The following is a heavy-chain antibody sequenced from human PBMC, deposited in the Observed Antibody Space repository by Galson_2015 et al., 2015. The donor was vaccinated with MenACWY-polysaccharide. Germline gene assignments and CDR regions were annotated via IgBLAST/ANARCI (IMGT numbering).Heavy chain of an antibody. CDR3: ARATYNGGWYPDYFDY. CDR2: IKPDGSDK. CDR1: GLTFSTYW. Sequence: LRLSCAASGLTFSTYWMSWVRQAPGKGLEWVANIKPDGSDKYYVDSVKGRFTISRDNAKNSLYLQMNGLRAEDTAIFFCARATYNGGWYPDYFDYWGQGALVTVSS. D-gene: IGHD6-19*01. J-gene: IGHJ4*02. V-gene: IGHV3-7*01.